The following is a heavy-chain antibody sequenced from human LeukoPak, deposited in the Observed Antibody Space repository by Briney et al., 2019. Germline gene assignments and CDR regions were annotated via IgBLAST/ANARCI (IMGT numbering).Heavy chain of an antibody. J-gene: IGHJ4*02. V-gene: IGHV4-59*01. D-gene: IGHD2-15*01. CDR3: AVGDCSGGSCYYFDY. CDR2: IYYSGST. CDR1: GGSISSYY. Sequence: KASETLSLTCTVSGGSISSYYWSWIRQPPGKGLEWIGYIYYSGSTNHNPSLKSRVTISVDTSKNQFSLKLSSVTAADTAVYYCAVGDCSGGSCYYFDYWGQGTLVTVSS.